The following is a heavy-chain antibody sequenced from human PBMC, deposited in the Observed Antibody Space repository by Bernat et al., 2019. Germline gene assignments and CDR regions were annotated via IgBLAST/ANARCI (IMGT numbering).Heavy chain of an antibody. Sequence: QVQLQESGPGLVKPSETLSLTCTVSGGSISSSSYWWGWIRQPPGKGLEWIGSIYYSGTTYYNPSLKSRVTISVDTSKNQFSLKLSSVTAADTAVYYCARQTRADGWTFDYWGQEPWSPSPQ. CDR2: IYYSGTT. J-gene: IGHJ4*01. CDR1: GGSISSSSYW. CDR3: ARQTRADGWTFDY. D-gene: IGHD2-2*03. V-gene: IGHV4-39*01.